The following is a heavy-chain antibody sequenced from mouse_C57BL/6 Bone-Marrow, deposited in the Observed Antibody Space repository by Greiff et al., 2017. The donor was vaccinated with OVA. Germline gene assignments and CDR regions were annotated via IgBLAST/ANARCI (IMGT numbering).Heavy chain of an antibody. Sequence: VPLQQSGAELVKPGASVKLSCTASGFNIKDYYLPWVKQRTEQGLEWIGRIEPEDGETTYAPKFQGKATITADTSSNTAYLQHSSLTSEDTAVYYCARNYGSSWFAYWGQGTLVTVSA. V-gene: IGHV14-2*01. CDR2: IEPEDGET. CDR1: GFNIKDYY. D-gene: IGHD1-1*01. CDR3: ARNYGSSWFAY. J-gene: IGHJ3*01.